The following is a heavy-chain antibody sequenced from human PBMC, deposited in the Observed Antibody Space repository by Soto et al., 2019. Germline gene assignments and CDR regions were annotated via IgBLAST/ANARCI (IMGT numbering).Heavy chain of an antibody. CDR1: GGSVSSGSYY. V-gene: IGHV4-61*01. D-gene: IGHD5-18*01. CDR2: IYNTGST. CDR3: ARGGGVTATFDY. J-gene: IGHJ4*02. Sequence: TSETLSLICSVSGGSVSSGSYYWSWIRQPPGKGLEWIGYIYNTGSTNYNPSLKSRVTMSVDTSKNQFSLKLTSVTAADTAVYYCARGGGVTATFDYWGRGTLVTVSS.